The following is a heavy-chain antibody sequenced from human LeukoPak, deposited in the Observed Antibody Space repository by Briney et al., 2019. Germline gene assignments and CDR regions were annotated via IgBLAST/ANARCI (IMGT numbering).Heavy chain of an antibody. CDR1: GFTFSSYS. J-gene: IGHJ4*02. CDR2: ISGSGGST. Sequence: GGSLRLSCAASGFTFSSYSMNWVRQAPGKGLEWVSAISGSGGSTYYADSVKGRFTISRDNSKNTLYLQMNSLRAEDTAVYYCLTVGATHYFDYWGQGTLVTVSS. V-gene: IGHV3-23*01. D-gene: IGHD1-26*01. CDR3: LTVGATHYFDY.